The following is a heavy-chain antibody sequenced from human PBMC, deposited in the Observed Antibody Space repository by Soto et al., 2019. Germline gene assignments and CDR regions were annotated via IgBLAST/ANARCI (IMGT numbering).Heavy chain of an antibody. CDR2: IKSDGSYT. V-gene: IGHV3-74*01. D-gene: IGHD3-22*01. J-gene: IGHJ4*02. Sequence: EVQLVESGGGLVQPGGSLRLSCAASGFTFNTYWMQWVRQAPGKGLVWVSRIKSDGSYTNYADSVKGRFTISRDNAKNTLFLQMNSLGAEDTAVYYCATGGSGYFTYWGQGTLVTFSS. CDR1: GFTFNTYW. CDR3: ATGGSGYFTY.